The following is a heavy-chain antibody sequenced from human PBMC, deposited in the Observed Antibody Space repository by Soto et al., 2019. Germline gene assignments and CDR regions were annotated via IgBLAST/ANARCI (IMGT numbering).Heavy chain of an antibody. D-gene: IGHD1-26*01. CDR2: IFSDDEK. V-gene: IGHV2-26*01. CDR1: GFSLSNARIG. Sequence: GSGPTLVNPTETLTLTCTVSGFSLSNARIGVSWIRQPPGQALEWLAHIFSDDEKSYSTSLKSRLTISKDTSKSQVVLTMTIMDPVDTATYYGARTLVGAPRGVDYWDQGTLVTVSS. CDR3: ARTLVGAPRGVDY. J-gene: IGHJ4*02.